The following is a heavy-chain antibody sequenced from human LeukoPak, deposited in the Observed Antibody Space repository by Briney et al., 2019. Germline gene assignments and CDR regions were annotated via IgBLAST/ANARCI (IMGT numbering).Heavy chain of an antibody. Sequence: ASVKVSCKASGYTFTGHYIHWVRQAPGQGLEWMGWINPKNAGTNYAQRFQGRVTMTRDTSISTAYMELSRLRSDDTAVYYCARVPRHTQKAFDYWGQGTLVTVSS. J-gene: IGHJ4*02. CDR2: INPKNAGT. CDR3: ARVPRHTQKAFDY. V-gene: IGHV1-2*02. CDR1: GYTFTGHY.